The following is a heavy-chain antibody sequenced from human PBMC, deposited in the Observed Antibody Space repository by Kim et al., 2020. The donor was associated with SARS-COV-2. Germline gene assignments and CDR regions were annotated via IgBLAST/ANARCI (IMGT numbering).Heavy chain of an antibody. CDR1: GFSFSSFS. CDR2: ISSARSHI. CDR3: ARDVWEGLDY. V-gene: IGHV3-48*02. J-gene: IGHJ4*02. Sequence: GGSLRLSCAASGFSFSSFSMNWVRQVPGKGLEWVSYISSARSHIYYADSVKGRFTISRDNAKNSLYLQMDSLRDEDTAVYYCARDVWEGLDYWGQGTLVTVSS. D-gene: IGHD1-26*01.